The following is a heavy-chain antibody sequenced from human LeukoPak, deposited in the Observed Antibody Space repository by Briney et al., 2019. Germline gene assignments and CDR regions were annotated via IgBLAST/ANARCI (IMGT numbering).Heavy chain of an antibody. D-gene: IGHD6-13*01. Sequence: GGSLRLSCAASGFTFSSYWMSWVRQAPGKGLEWVANIKQDGSEKYYVDSVKGRFTISRGNAKNSLYLQMNSLRAEDTAVYYCARDDTPHSSSWYYFDYWGQGTLVTVSS. CDR1: GFTFSSYW. V-gene: IGHV3-7*01. CDR3: ARDDTPHSSSWYYFDY. CDR2: IKQDGSEK. J-gene: IGHJ4*02.